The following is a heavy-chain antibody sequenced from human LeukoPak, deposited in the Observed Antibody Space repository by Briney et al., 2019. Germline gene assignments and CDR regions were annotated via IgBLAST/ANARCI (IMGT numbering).Heavy chain of an antibody. J-gene: IGHJ4*02. CDR2: IYHSGST. CDR1: GGSFSGYY. D-gene: IGHD2-21*02. CDR3: ARVDCGGDCYSDDY. V-gene: IGHV4-34*01. Sequence: PSETLSLTCAVYGGSFSGYYWSWIRQPPGKGLEWIGEIYHSGSTNYNPSLKSRVTISVDTSKNQFSLKLSSVTAADTAVYYCARVDCGGDCYSDDYWGQGTLVTVSS.